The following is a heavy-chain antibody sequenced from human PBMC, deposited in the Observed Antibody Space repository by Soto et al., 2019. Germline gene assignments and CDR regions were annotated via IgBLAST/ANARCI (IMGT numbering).Heavy chain of an antibody. CDR2: ISAYNGNT. D-gene: IGHD2-2*01. CDR1: GYTFTSYG. V-gene: IGHV1-18*01. CDR3: ARLGTLGYCISTSCSMGFDP. J-gene: IGHJ5*02. Sequence: ASVKVSCKASGYTFTSYGISWVRQAPGQGLEWMGWISAYNGNTNYAQKLQGRVTMTTDTSTSTAYMELRSLRSDDTAVYYCARLGTLGYCISTSCSMGFDPWAQGTLVTVSS.